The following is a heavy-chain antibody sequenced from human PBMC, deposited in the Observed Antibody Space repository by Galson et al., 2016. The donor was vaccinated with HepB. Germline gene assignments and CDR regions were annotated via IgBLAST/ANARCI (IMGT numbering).Heavy chain of an antibody. CDR1: GGSISSHY. CDR3: ARHRRVVDRFDP. CDR2: IHYSGYT. V-gene: IGHV4-59*08. J-gene: IGHJ5*01. Sequence: ETLSLTCSVSGGSISSHYWTWFRQPPEKGLEWLGSIHYSGYTKDSPSFRSRVTISVDTSKSQFSLNLTAVTAADTAIYYCARHRRVVDRFDPWGQGILVTVSS. D-gene: IGHD2-15*01.